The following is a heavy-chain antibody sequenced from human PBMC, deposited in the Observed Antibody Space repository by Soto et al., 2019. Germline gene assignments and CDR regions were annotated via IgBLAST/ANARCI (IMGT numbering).Heavy chain of an antibody. D-gene: IGHD6-13*01. CDR1: GVSISSYY. V-gene: IGHV4-59*08. CDR2: IYYSGST. CDR3: ARLGIAAAGTLWFDP. J-gene: IGHJ5*02. Sequence: PSETLSLTCTVSGVSISSYYWSWLRQPPGKGLEWIGYIYYSGSTNYNPSLKSRVTISVDTSKNQFSLKLSSVTAADTAVYYCARLGIAAAGTLWFDPWGQGTLVTVSS.